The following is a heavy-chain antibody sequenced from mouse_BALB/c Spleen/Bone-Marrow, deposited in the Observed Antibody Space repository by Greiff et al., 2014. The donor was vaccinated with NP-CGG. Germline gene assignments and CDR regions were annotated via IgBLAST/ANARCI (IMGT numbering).Heavy chain of an antibody. Sequence: VQLQQSGPELVKPGASVKISCKASGYSFTGYFMNWVMQSHGKSLEWIGRINPYNGDTFYNQKFEGKATLTVDKSSSTAHMELRSLASEDSAVYYCASSFITTAYYFDYWGQGTTLTVSS. CDR2: INPYNGDT. J-gene: IGHJ2*01. D-gene: IGHD1-2*01. CDR3: ASSFITTAYYFDY. V-gene: IGHV1-20*02. CDR1: GYSFTGYF.